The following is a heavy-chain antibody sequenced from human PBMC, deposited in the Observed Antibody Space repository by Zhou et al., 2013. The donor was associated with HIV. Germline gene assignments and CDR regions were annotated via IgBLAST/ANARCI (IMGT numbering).Heavy chain of an antibody. D-gene: IGHD2-2*01. Sequence: QVQLVQSGAEVKKPGSSVKVSCKASGGTFSSYAISWVRQAPGQGLEWMGGIIPIFGTANYAQKFQGRVTITTDESTSTAYMELSSLRSEDTAVYYCARDQIGYCSSTSCPYYGMDVWGQGTTVTVSS. CDR3: ARDQIGYCSSTSCPYYGMDV. CDR2: IIPIFGTA. V-gene: IGHV1-69*05. J-gene: IGHJ6*02. CDR1: GGTFSSYA.